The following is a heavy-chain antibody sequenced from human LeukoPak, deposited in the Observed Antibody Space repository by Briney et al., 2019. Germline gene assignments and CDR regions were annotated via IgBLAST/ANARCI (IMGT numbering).Heavy chain of an antibody. D-gene: IGHD3-22*01. V-gene: IGHV5-51*01. CDR3: ARPNITSYYDSRGSDAFDV. Sequence: GESLKISCKGSGYSFTSYWVAWVRQVPGKGLEWMGIIYPRDSDTRYSPSFQGQVTISADKSINTAYLQWSGLKASDTAIYYCARPNITSYYDSRGSDAFDVWGQGTMVTVSS. CDR1: GYSFTSYW. J-gene: IGHJ3*01. CDR2: IYPRDSDT.